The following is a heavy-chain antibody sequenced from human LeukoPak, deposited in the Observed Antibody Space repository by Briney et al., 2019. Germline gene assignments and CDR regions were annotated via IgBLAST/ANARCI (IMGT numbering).Heavy chain of an antibody. CDR3: ARGRYSSSINSMDV. CDR1: GYTLTELS. Sequence: ASVKVSCKVSGYTLTELSMHWVRQAPGKGLEWMGGFDPEDGETIYAQKFQGRVTITADESTSTAYMELSSLRSEDTAVYYCARGRYSSSINSMDVWGQGTTVAVPS. CDR2: FDPEDGET. J-gene: IGHJ6*02. V-gene: IGHV1-24*01. D-gene: IGHD6-6*01.